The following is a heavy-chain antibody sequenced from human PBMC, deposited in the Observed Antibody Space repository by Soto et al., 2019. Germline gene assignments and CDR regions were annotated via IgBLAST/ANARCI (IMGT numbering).Heavy chain of an antibody. CDR1: GGSFSGYY. CDR3: ARLGGTYYYGSGSFRFGWFDP. Sequence: SETLSLTCAVYGGSFSGYYWSWIRQPPGKGLEWIGEINHSGSTNYNPSLKSRVTISVDTSKNQFSLKLSSVTAADTAVYYCARLGGTYYYGSGSFRFGWFDPWGQGTLVTVSS. CDR2: INHSGST. V-gene: IGHV4-34*01. J-gene: IGHJ5*02. D-gene: IGHD3-10*01.